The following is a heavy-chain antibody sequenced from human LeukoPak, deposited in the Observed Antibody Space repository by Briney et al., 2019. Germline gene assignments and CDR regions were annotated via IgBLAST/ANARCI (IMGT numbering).Heavy chain of an antibody. J-gene: IGHJ4*02. Sequence: GGSLRLSCAASGFSFTSYSMNWVRQAPGKGLEWISYISSGSELIYYADSVKGRFTISRDNVKNLLYLQMNSLRDEDMAVYYCARDQNWAFDYWGQGILVTVSS. CDR3: ARDQNWAFDY. D-gene: IGHD7-27*01. CDR1: GFSFTSYS. V-gene: IGHV3-48*02. CDR2: ISSGSELI.